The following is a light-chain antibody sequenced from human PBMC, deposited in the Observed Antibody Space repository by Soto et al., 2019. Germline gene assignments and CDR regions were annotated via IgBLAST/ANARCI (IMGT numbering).Light chain of an antibody. CDR2: AAS. CDR1: QSISSY. J-gene: IGKJ2*01. CDR3: QQSYSTMYT. V-gene: IGKV1-39*01. Sequence: DIQMTQSPSSLSASVGDRVTITCRASQSISSYLNWYQQNPGKAPKLLIYAASSLQRGVPSRFSGSGSGKDFTLTISSLQPEDVATYYCQQSYSTMYTFGQGTKVDIK.